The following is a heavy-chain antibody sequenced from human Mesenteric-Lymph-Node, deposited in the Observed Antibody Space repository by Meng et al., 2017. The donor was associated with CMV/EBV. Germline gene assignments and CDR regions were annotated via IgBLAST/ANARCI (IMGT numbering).Heavy chain of an antibody. Sequence: GGSLRLSCAASGFTFSSHWMTWVRQAPGKGLEWVSIMKEDGSEKYYVDSVKGRFTISRDNAKNSLYLQMNSLRAEDTAVYYCARDVGWMGYYYGMDVWGQGTTVTVSS. CDR2: MKEDGSEK. CDR3: ARDVGWMGYYYGMDV. CDR1: GFTFSSHW. D-gene: IGHD1-26*01. V-gene: IGHV3-7*01. J-gene: IGHJ6*02.